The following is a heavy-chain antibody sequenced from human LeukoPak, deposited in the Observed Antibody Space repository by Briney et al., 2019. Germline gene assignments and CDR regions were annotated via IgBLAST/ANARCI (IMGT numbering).Heavy chain of an antibody. V-gene: IGHV1-69*04. D-gene: IGHD3-3*01. CDR3: ARNDFWSGYCSVPTQFDY. CDR1: GGTFSSYA. Sequence: RASVKVSCKASGGTFSSYAISWVRQAPGQGLEWMGRIIPILGIANYAQKFQGRVTITADEPTSTAYMELSSLRSEDTAVYYCARNDFWSGYCSVPTQFDYWGQGTLVTVSS. CDR2: IIPILGIA. J-gene: IGHJ4*02.